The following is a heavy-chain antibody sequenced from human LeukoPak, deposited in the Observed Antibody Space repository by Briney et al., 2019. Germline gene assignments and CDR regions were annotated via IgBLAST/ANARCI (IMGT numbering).Heavy chain of an antibody. J-gene: IGHJ4*02. D-gene: IGHD3-22*01. V-gene: IGHV3-53*01. CDR2: IYSGGST. CDR3: AKDEYYYDSSGYYLDYFDY. Sequence: PGGSLRLSCAASGFTVSSNYMSWVRQAPGKGLEWVSVIYSGGSTYYADSVKGRFTISRDNSRNTLYLQMNSLRAEDTAVYYCAKDEYYYDSSGYYLDYFDYWGQGTLVTVSS. CDR1: GFTVSSNY.